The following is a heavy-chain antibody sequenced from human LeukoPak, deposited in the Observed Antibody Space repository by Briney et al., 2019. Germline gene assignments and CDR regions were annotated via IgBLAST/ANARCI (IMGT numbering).Heavy chain of an antibody. CDR1: GGSISSGSYY. D-gene: IGHD3-9*01. CDR2: IYTSGST. V-gene: IGHV4-61*02. J-gene: IGHJ4*02. Sequence: SQTLSLTCTVSGGSISSGSYYWSWIRQPAGKGLEWIGRIYTSGSTNYNPSLKSRVTISVDTSKNQFSLKLSSVAAADTAVYYCARDGIHYDILTGYYQGQIDYWGQGTLVTVSS. CDR3: ARDGIHYDILTGYYQGQIDY.